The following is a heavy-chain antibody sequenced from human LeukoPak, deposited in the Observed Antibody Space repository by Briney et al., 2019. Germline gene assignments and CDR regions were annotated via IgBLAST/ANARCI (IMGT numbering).Heavy chain of an antibody. D-gene: IGHD3-10*01. CDR2: ISYDGSNK. Sequence: GRSLRLSCAASGFTFSSYGMHWVRQAPGKGLEWVAVISYDGSNKYYADSVKGRFTISRDNSKNTLYLQMNSLRAEDTAVYYCAKAPMVRGENYFDYWGQGTLVTVSS. CDR1: GFTFSSYG. V-gene: IGHV3-30*18. J-gene: IGHJ4*02. CDR3: AKAPMVRGENYFDY.